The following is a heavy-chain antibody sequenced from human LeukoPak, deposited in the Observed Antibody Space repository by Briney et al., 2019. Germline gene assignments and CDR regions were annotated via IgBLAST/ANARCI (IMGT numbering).Heavy chain of an antibody. Sequence: PGGSLRLSCAASGFTVSSDYMGWVRQAPEKGLEWVSSISSSSSYIYYADSVKGRFTISRDNAKNSLYLQMNSLRAEDTAVYYCARVNFNYDSSGYSSWGQGTLVTVSS. CDR3: ARVNFNYDSSGYSS. V-gene: IGHV3-21*01. CDR2: ISSSSSYI. J-gene: IGHJ4*02. CDR1: GFTVSSDY. D-gene: IGHD3-22*01.